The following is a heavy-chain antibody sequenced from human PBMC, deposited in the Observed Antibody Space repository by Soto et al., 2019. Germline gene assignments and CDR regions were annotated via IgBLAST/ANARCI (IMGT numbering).Heavy chain of an antibody. D-gene: IGHD2-15*01. CDR1: GGSVSSGSYY. Sequence: QVQLQESGPGLVKPSETLSLTCTVSGGSVSSGSYYWSWIRQPPGKGLEWIGYIYYSGSTNYNPSLKSRVTISVDTSNNQFSLKLSSVTAADTAVYYCARDRGYRISRYYRMDVWGQGTTVTVSS. J-gene: IGHJ6*02. CDR3: ARDRGYRISRYYRMDV. CDR2: IYYSGST. V-gene: IGHV4-61*01.